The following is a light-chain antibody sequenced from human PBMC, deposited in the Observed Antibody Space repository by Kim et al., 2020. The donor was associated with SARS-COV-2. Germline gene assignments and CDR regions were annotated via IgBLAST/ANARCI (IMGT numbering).Light chain of an antibody. CDR1: SGHSSYA. CDR2: LNSDGSH. J-gene: IGLJ2*01. V-gene: IGLV4-69*01. Sequence: QPVLTQSPSASASLGASVKLTCTLSSGHSSYAIAWHQQQPEKGPRYLMKLNSDGSHSKGDGIPDRFSGSSSGAERYLTISSLQSEDEADYYCQTWGTGIQLGGGTKL. CDR3: QTWGTGIQ.